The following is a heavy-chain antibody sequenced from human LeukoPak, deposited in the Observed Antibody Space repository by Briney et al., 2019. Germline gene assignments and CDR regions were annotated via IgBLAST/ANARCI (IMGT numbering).Heavy chain of an antibody. D-gene: IGHD3-16*01. J-gene: IGHJ4*02. CDR3: ARGGILDY. CDR1: GFTFSDHY. V-gene: IGHV3-72*01. Sequence: PGGSLRLSCTASGFTFSDHYMDWVRQAPGKGLEWVGRSRNKANSYTTEYAASVKGRFTISRGDSKNSLYLQMNSLKTEDTAVYYCARGGILDYWGQGTLVTVSS. CDR2: SRNKANSYTT.